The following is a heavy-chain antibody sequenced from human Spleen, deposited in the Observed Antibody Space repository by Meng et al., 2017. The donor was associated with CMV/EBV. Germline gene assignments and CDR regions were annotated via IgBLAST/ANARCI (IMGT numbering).Heavy chain of an antibody. CDR1: GFTFSSYS. Sequence: GESLKISCAASGFTFSSYSMNWVRQAPGKGLEWVSYISSSSSTIYYADSVKGRFTISRDNAKNSLYLQMNSLRAEDTAVYYCARDPVAAIEKNAYDIWGQGTMVTVSS. D-gene: IGHD6-19*01. CDR3: ARDPVAAIEKNAYDI. CDR2: ISSSSSTI. V-gene: IGHV3-48*04. J-gene: IGHJ3*02.